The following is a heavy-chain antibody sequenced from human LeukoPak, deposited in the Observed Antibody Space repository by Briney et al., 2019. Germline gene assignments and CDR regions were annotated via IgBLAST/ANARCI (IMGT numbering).Heavy chain of an antibody. CDR3: ANSAGQLWFFLDY. J-gene: IGHJ4*02. CDR2: ISGSGGGT. CDR1: GFTFSSYA. D-gene: IGHD5-18*01. V-gene: IGHV3-23*01. Sequence: PGGSLRLSCAASGFTFSSYAMSWVRQAPGKGLEWVSAISGSGGGTYYADSVKGRFTISRDNSKNTLYLQMNSLRAEDTAVYYCANSAGQLWFFLDYWGQGTLVTVSS.